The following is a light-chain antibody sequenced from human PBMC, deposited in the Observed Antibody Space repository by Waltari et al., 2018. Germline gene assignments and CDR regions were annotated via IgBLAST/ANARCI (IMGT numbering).Light chain of an antibody. CDR1: TSAVGGYNY. J-gene: IGLJ3*02. CDR2: DVT. Sequence: SALTHPRSVSGSPGQSVPISCTGTTSAVGGYNYVSWYQHHPGKAPKLMIFDVTQRPSGVPDRFSGSKSANTASLTISGLQAEDEADYYCCSFAGTYTWVFGGGTKMTVL. CDR3: CSFAGTYTWV. V-gene: IGLV2-11*01.